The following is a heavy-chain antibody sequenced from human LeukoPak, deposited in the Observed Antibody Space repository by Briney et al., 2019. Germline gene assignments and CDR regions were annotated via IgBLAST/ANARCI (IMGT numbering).Heavy chain of an antibody. D-gene: IGHD6-13*01. CDR2: ISYDGSNK. CDR1: GFTFSSYA. CDR3: AREGIAAAEAGN. J-gene: IGHJ4*02. V-gene: IGHV3-30-3*01. Sequence: PGGSLRLSCAASGFTFSSYAMHWVRQAPGKGLEWVAVISYDGSNKYYADSVKGRFTISRDNSKNTLYLQMNSLRAEDTAVYYCAREGIAAAEAGNWGQGTLVTVSS.